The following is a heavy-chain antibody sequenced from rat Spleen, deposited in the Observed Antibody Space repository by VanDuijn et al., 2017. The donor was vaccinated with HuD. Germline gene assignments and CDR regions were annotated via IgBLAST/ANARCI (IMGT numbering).Heavy chain of an antibody. CDR2: ITNSGDIR. CDR3: TRERWASDY. J-gene: IGHJ2*01. V-gene: IGHV5-31*01. D-gene: IGHD1-12*02. Sequence: EVQVVESGGGLVQPGRSLKLSCVVSGFIFNNYWMTWIRQAPGKGLERVAYITNSGDIRYYPDSVKGRFTTSRDKAESTLCLQMNSLRSEDTATYYCTRERWASDYWGQGVMVTVSS. CDR1: GFIFNNYW.